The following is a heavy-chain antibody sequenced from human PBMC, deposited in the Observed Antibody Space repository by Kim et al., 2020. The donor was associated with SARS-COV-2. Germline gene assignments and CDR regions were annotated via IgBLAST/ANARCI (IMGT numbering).Heavy chain of an antibody. V-gene: IGHV1-18*01. J-gene: IGHJ4*02. Sequence: NYAQKLQGRVTMTTDTSTSTAYMELRSLRSDDTAVYYCAREGGSVTPFDYWGQGTLVTVSS. CDR3: AREGGSVTPFDY. D-gene: IGHD2-21*02.